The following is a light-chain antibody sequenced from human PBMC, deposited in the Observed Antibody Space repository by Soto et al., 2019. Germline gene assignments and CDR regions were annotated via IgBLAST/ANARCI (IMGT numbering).Light chain of an antibody. CDR3: SSYAGSNSYV. V-gene: IGLV2-8*01. CDR1: SSDIGGYNY. CDR2: DDS. Sequence: QSALTQPPSASGSPGQSVTISCTGTSSDIGGYNYVSWYQQHPGKAPKFIIYDDSKRPSGVPDRFSGSKSGNTASLTVSGLQAEDESDYYCSSYAGSNSYVFGTGTKVTVL. J-gene: IGLJ1*01.